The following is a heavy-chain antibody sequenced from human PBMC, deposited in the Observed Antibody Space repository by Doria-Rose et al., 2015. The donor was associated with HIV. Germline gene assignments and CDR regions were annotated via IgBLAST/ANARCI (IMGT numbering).Heavy chain of an antibody. V-gene: IGHV2-26*01. CDR3: ARIKSSRWYHKYYLDF. J-gene: IGHJ4*02. D-gene: IGHD6-13*01. Sequence: QVTLKESGPVLVKPTETLTLTCTVSGVSLSSPGMGVSWIRQPPGKALEWLANIFSDDERSYETSQKSRLTISSGTSKSQVVLTMTDMDPVDTATYYCARIKSSRWYHKYYLDFWGQGTLVIVSA. CDR1: GVSLSSPGMG. CDR2: IFSDDER.